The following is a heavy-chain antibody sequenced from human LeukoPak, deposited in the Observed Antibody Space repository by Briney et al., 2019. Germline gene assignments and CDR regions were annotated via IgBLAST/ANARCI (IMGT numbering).Heavy chain of an antibody. CDR2: IRYDGSNK. J-gene: IGHJ4*02. CDR3: AKDRDYYGSGRIFDY. D-gene: IGHD3-10*01. V-gene: IGHV3-30*02. Sequence: PGGSLRLSCAASGFTFSSYGMHWVRQAPGKGLEWVAFIRYDGSNKYYADSVKGRFTISRDNSKNTLYLQMNSLRAEDTAVYYCAKDRDYYGSGRIFDYWGQGTLVTVSS. CDR1: GFTFSSYG.